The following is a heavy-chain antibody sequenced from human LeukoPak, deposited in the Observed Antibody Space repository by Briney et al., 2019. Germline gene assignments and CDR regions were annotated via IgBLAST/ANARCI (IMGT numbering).Heavy chain of an antibody. J-gene: IGHJ3*02. CDR2: FCCSGST. CDR3: ARDQGSYYAFDI. V-gene: IGHV4-59*01. Sequence: SETLSLTCTVSGGSISSYYWSWIRQPPGKGLEWIGYFCCSGSTKYNPSLKSRVTISVDKSKNQFSLKLSSVTAADTAVYYCARDQGSYYAFDIWGQGTMVTVSS. D-gene: IGHD1-26*01. CDR1: GGSISSYY.